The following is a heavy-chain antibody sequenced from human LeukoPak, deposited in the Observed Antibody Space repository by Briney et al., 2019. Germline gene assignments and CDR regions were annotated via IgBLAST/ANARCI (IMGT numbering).Heavy chain of an antibody. J-gene: IGHJ6*03. V-gene: IGHV3-21*01. CDR3: ARDSAYRYYYMDV. CDR1: GFTFSGYS. D-gene: IGHD3-10*01. CDR2: ISSSSSYI. Sequence: PGGSLRLSCAASGFTFSGYSMNWVRHAPGKGLELVSSISSSSSYIYYADSVKGRFTISRDNAKNSLYLQMNSLRAEDTAVYYCARDSAYRYYYMDVWGKGTTVTVSS.